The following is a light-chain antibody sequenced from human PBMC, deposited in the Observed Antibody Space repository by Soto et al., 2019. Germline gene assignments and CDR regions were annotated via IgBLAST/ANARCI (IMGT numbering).Light chain of an antibody. V-gene: IGKV3-11*01. Sequence: EIVLTQSPATLSLSPGERATLSCRASQSVSSYLAWYQQKPGQAPRLLIYDASNRATGIPARFSGSGSGTDFALTISSLEPEDVAGYYCQQRSNWPRFTFGPGTKVDIK. CDR2: DAS. CDR1: QSVSSY. J-gene: IGKJ3*01. CDR3: QQRSNWPRFT.